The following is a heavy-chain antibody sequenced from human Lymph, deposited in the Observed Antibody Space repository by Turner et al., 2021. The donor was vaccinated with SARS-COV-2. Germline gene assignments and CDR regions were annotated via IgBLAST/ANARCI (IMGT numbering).Heavy chain of an antibody. V-gene: IGHV3-23*01. Sequence: EVQLLESGGGLVQPGGSLTLYCAASGFTFSSYAMSWVRQAPGKGLEWVSVISGSGGSTYYADSVKGRFTISRDNSKNTLYLQMNSLRAEDTAVYYCAKNEMAMIVVVITLFDYWGQGTLVTVSS. CDR1: GFTFSSYA. J-gene: IGHJ4*02. D-gene: IGHD3-22*01. CDR2: ISGSGGST. CDR3: AKNEMAMIVVVITLFDY.